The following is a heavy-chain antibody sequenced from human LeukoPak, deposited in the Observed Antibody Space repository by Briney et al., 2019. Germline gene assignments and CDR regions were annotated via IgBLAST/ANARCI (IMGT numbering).Heavy chain of an antibody. J-gene: IGHJ4*02. D-gene: IGHD4-11*01. Sequence: GGSLRLSRAASGFTFSNYWMHWVRQAPGKGLVWVSRIDSDGISTSYADSVKGRLTISRDNAKNTLYLQMNSLRAEDTAVYYCARDFVMTTTYWGQGTLVTVSS. V-gene: IGHV3-74*01. CDR3: ARDFVMTTTY. CDR1: GFTFSNYW. CDR2: IDSDGIST.